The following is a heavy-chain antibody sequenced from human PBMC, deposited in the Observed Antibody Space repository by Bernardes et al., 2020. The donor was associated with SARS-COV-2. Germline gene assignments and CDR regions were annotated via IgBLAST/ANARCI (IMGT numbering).Heavy chain of an antibody. V-gene: IGHV3-33*01. Sequence: GYLSRSRTASGFTFSPYGMHWVRPAPGKGLEWVGVIWYDGSNKYYAEAVKGRFSISRDNFKNTMHLQISSLRVEDTAVYYCARDGRLGSGDFYGMDVWGQGTTVTVSS. J-gene: IGHJ6*02. CDR2: IWYDGSNK. CDR1: GFTFSPYG. D-gene: IGHD1-26*01. CDR3: ARDGRLGSGDFYGMDV.